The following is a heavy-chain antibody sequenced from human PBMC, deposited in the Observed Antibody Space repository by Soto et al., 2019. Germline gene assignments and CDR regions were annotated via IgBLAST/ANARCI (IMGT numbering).Heavy chain of an antibody. V-gene: IGHV1-3*01. J-gene: IGHJ4*02. D-gene: IGHD2-15*01. CDR2: INAGNGNT. Sequence: ASVKVSCKASGYTFTSYAMHWVRQAPGQGLEWMGWINAGNGNTKYSQKFQGRVTLTRDTSASTAYMELSSLRFEDTAVYYCARDLGGWPDYWGQGTLVTSPQ. CDR3: ARDLGGWPDY. CDR1: GYTFTSYA.